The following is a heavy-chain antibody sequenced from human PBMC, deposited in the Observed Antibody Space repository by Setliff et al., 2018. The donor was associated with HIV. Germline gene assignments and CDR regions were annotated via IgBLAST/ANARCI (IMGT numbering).Heavy chain of an antibody. CDR2: IIYHGTT. Sequence: KPSETLSLTCAVSGYSISSGYYWGWSRQTPERGLEWIGSIIYHGTTYINPSLKGRVSMSLDTSKNQFSLTLTSVTVADTAVYYCARAGLTLTDWFDPWGQGSLVTVSS. CDR1: GYSISSGYY. V-gene: IGHV4-38-2*01. CDR3: ARAGLTLTDWFDP. J-gene: IGHJ5*02.